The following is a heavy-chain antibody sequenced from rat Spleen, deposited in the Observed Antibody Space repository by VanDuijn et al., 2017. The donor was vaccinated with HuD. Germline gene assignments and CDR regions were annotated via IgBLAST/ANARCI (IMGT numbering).Heavy chain of an antibody. J-gene: IGHJ1*01. CDR1: GFTFSDYY. CDR3: VRLLGAPDWYFDF. V-gene: IGHV5-25*01. Sequence: EVQLVESGGGLVQPGRSLKLSCAASGFTFSDYYMAWVRQAPKKGLEWVASINTGGGNTYYRGSVKGRFIISRDNAKSTLYLQMDSLRSEDTATYYCVRLLGAPDWYFDFWGPGAMVTVSS. D-gene: IGHD5-1*01. CDR2: INTGGGNT.